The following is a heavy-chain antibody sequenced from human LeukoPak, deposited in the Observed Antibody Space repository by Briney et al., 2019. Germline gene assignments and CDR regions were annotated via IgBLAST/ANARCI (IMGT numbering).Heavy chain of an antibody. J-gene: IGHJ4*02. D-gene: IGHD3-10*01. CDR1: GFTGSSNY. V-gene: IGHV3-53*05. Sequence: PGGSLRLSGAASGFTGSSNYRTWVRQAAGKGLEWVSIIDGAGSTKYADSVKGRFTISRDNSKHTLYLQMNSLKTADTAVYYCARDASGSRPNYWGQGTLVTVSS. CDR3: ARDASGSRPNY. CDR2: IDGAGST.